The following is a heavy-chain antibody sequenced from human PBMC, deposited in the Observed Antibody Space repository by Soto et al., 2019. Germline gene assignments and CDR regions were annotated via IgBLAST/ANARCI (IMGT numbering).Heavy chain of an antibody. CDR3: ARVPTP. J-gene: IGHJ5*02. V-gene: IGHV4-34*01. CDR2: INHSGST. CDR1: GDSVSGGYY. Sequence: SETLSLTCTVSGDSVSGGYYWSWIRQPPGKGLEWIGEINHSGSTNYNPSLKSRVTISVDRSKNQFSLKLSSVTAADTAVYYCARVPTPWGQGTLVTVSS.